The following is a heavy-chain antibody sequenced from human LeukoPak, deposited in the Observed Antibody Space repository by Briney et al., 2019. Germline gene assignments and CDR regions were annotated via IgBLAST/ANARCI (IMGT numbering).Heavy chain of an antibody. Sequence: NTSETLSLTCTVSGGSISSSSYYWSWIRQPPGKGLEWIGYIYYSGSTNYNPSLKSRVTISVDTSKNQFSLKLSSVTAADTAVYYCARSSSSSWYVGSTFLYWGQGTLVTVSS. CDR1: GGSISSSSYY. CDR3: ARSSSSSWYVGSTFLY. CDR2: IYYSGST. V-gene: IGHV4-61*01. J-gene: IGHJ4*02. D-gene: IGHD6-13*01.